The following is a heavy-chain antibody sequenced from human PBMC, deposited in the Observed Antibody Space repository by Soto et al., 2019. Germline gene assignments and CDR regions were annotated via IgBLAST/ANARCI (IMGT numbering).Heavy chain of an antibody. CDR1: GYTFTSYD. CDR2: MNHKSGNT. V-gene: IGHV1-8*01. Sequence: QVQLVQSGAEVKKPGASVKVSCKASGYTFTSYDINWVRQATGQGLEWMGWMNHKSGNTGYAQKLQGRVTMTMYTAISTAYMELSSLSSQDTAVYYCARGHRSVAAYPSKTRSLYYFDYWGQGTLVTVSS. D-gene: IGHD2-15*01. CDR3: ARGHRSVAAYPSKTRSLYYFDY. J-gene: IGHJ4*02.